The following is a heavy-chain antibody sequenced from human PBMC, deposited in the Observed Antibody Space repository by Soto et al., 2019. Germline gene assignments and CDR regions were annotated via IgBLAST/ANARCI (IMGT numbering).Heavy chain of an antibody. V-gene: IGHV4-59*08. D-gene: IGHD7-27*01. CDR2: IYYSGST. CDR1: GGSISNYY. CDR3: ARSPGYYFDF. J-gene: IGHJ4*01. Sequence: SETLSLTCTVSGGSISNYYWSWIRQPPGKGLEWIGYIYYSGSTNYNPSLKSRVTISVDTSKNQFSLKLSSVTAADTAVYYCARSPGYYFDFWGHGTLVTSPQ.